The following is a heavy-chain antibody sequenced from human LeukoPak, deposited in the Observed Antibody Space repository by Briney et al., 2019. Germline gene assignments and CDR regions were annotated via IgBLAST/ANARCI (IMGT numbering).Heavy chain of an antibody. D-gene: IGHD3-9*01. CDR3: AREPGLRYFDWLLHHYYYYYGMDV. V-gene: IGHV3-33*01. CDR1: GFTFSSYG. J-gene: IGHJ6*02. CDR2: IWYDGSNK. Sequence: PGGSLRLSCAASGFTFSSYGMHWVRQAPGKGLEWVAVIWYDGSNKYYADSVKGRFTISRDNSKNTLYLQMNSLRAEDTAVYYCAREPGLRYFDWLLHHYYYYYGMDVWGQGTTVTVSS.